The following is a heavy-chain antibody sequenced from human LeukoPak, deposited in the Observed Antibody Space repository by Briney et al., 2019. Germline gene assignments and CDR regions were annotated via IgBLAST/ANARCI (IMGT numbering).Heavy chain of an antibody. CDR1: GGSLSGYY. CDR2: INHSGST. J-gene: IGHJ5*02. V-gene: IGHV4-34*01. CDR3: ARTYYDFWSGPNWFDP. D-gene: IGHD3-3*01. Sequence: SETLSLTCAVYGGSLSGYYWSWIRQPPGKGLEWIGEINHSGSTNYNPSLKSRVTISVDTSKNQFSLKLSSVTAADTAVYYCARTYYDFWSGPNWFDPWGQGTLVTVSS.